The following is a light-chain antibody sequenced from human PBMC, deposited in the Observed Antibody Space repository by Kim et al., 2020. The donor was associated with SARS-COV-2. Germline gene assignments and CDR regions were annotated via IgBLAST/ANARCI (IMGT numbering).Light chain of an antibody. Sequence: PASISCRSSQSLVYSDGDTFLTWFHQRPCQSPTRLVYKVSRRDSGVPDRFSGSGSGTDFTLKIIRVEAWDVVIYYCMQGTHWPPSFGQGTKVDI. J-gene: IGKJ1*01. CDR1: QSLVYSDGDTF. CDR3: MQGTHWPPS. V-gene: IGKV2-30*01. CDR2: KVS.